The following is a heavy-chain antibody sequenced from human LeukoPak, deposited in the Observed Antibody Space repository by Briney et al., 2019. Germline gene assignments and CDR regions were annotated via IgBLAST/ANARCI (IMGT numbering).Heavy chain of an antibody. CDR1: GFTFSIYA. CDR2: ISGSGGST. CDR3: AKGVSDCSSTSCPDAFDI. J-gene: IGHJ3*02. D-gene: IGHD2-2*01. Sequence: GGSLRLSCAASGFTFSIYAMSWVRQAPGKGLEWVSAISGSGGSTYYADSVKGRFTISRDNSKNTLYLQMNSLRAEDTAVYYCAKGVSDCSSTSCPDAFDIWGQGTMVTVSS. V-gene: IGHV3-23*01.